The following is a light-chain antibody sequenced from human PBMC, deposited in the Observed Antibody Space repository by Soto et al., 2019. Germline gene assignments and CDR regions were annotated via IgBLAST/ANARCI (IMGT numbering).Light chain of an antibody. V-gene: IGKV3-20*01. J-gene: IGKJ1*01. CDR1: QSVNSLF. Sequence: EIVLTQSPGILSLSPGERATLSCRASQSVNSLFFGWHQQKPGQAPRLVIYGTTNRAAGIPDRVSGSGSGADFTLTISRLEPEDSAVYFCQQYGVSPKTFGQGTKVEIK. CDR2: GTT. CDR3: QQYGVSPKT.